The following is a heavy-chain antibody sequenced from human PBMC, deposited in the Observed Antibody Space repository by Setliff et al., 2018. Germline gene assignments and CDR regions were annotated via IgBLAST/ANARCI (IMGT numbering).Heavy chain of an antibody. J-gene: IGHJ4*02. CDR2: IYYRGDT. CDR1: GGSISSGVYY. CDR3: ARGQATSSRSSLVY. D-gene: IGHD6-6*01. V-gene: IGHV4-39*01. Sequence: SETLSLTCTVSGGSISSGVYYWAWIRQPPGKGLEWIGRIYYRGDTYYNASLKSRLTVSVHTSKNQVSLNLRSVTAADTAVYYCARGQATSSRSSLVYWGQGILVTVSS.